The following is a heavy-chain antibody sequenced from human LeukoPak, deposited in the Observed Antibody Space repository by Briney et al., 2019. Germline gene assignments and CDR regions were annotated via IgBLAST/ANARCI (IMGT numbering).Heavy chain of an antibody. CDR3: AGGGGSYDSSGYSLDY. J-gene: IGHJ4*02. Sequence: PSETLSLTCTVSGGSISSSSYYWGWIRQPPGKGLEWIGSIYYSGSTYYNPSLKSQVTISVDTSKNQFSLKLSSVTAADTAVYYCAGGGGSYDSSGYSLDYWGQGTLVTVSS. CDR2: IYYSGST. D-gene: IGHD3-22*01. CDR1: GGSISSSSYY. V-gene: IGHV4-39*01.